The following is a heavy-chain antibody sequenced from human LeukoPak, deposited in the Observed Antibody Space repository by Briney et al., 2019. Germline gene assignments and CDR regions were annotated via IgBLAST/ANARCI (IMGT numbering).Heavy chain of an antibody. Sequence: GGSLRLSCVASGFTFGKYWMSWVRQAPGKGLEWVANIKLDGSEKNYADSVKGRFTISRDNAKNSLYLQMNSLRAEDTALYYCAKDIWGAGGFYWGQGTLVTVSS. J-gene: IGHJ4*02. CDR2: IKLDGSEK. D-gene: IGHD6-13*01. CDR3: AKDIWGAGGFY. V-gene: IGHV3-7*03. CDR1: GFTFGKYW.